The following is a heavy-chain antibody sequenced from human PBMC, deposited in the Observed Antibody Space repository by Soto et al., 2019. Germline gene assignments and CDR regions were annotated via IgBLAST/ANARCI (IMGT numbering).Heavy chain of an antibody. V-gene: IGHV1-3*01. J-gene: IGHJ5*02. D-gene: IGHD3-3*01. CDR2: INAYNGNT. CDR1: GYTFTSYA. CDR3: ARTYYDFWSGYFSWFDP. Sequence: ASVKVSCKASGYTFTSYAMHWVRQAPGQRLEWMGWINAYNGNTKYSQKFQGRVTITRDTSASTAYMELRSLRSDDTAVYYCARTYYDFWSGYFSWFDPWGQGTLVTVSS.